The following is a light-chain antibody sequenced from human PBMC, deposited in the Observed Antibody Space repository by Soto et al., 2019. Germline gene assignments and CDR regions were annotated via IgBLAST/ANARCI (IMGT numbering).Light chain of an antibody. CDR2: GAS. CDR3: QQRNYWQVT. Sequence: EIVLTQSPGILSLSPGERASLSCGASQSISSSFLAWYQQKPGQAPRLLIYGASSRATGIPDRFSGTGSGTDFTLTISSLEPEDFAIYYCQQRNYWQVTFGQGTRLEIK. V-gene: IGKV3D-20*02. CDR1: QSISSSF. J-gene: IGKJ5*01.